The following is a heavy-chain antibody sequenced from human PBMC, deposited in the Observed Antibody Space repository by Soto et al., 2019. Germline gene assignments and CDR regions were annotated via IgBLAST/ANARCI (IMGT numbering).Heavy chain of an antibody. D-gene: IGHD3-3*01. CDR1: GFTFSNAW. CDR3: TTDKTYYDFWSGYYVDY. Sequence: EVQLVESGGGLVKPGGSLRLSCAASGFTFSNAWMSWVRQAPGKGLEWVGRIKSKTDGGTTDYAAPVKGRFTISRDDSKHTLYLQMNSLKTEDTAVYYCTTDKTYYDFWSGYYVDYLGQGTLLTVSS. V-gene: IGHV3-15*01. CDR2: IKSKTDGGTT. J-gene: IGHJ4*02.